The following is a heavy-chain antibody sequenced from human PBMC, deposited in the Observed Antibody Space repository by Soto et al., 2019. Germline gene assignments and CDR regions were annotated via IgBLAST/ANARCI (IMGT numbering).Heavy chain of an antibody. V-gene: IGHV4-31*03. J-gene: IGHJ4*02. CDR3: ARVMITFGGVIG. D-gene: IGHD3-16*02. Sequence: TLSLTFTVSGGSISSGCYYWSWISQHPGKGLEWIGYIYYSGSTYYNPSLKSRVTISVDTSKNQFSLKLSSVTAADTAVYYCARVMITFGGVIGWGQGTLVTVPS. CDR1: GGSISSGCYY. CDR2: IYYSGST.